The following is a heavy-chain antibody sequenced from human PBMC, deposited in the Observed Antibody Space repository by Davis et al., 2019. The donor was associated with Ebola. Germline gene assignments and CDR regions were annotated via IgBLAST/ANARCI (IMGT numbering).Heavy chain of an antibody. V-gene: IGHV4-4*07. D-gene: IGHD2-2*01. CDR2: IYTSGST. CDR3: ARLYCSSTSCLKYYMDV. J-gene: IGHJ6*03. Sequence: PGGSLRLSCTVSGGSISSYYWSWIRQPAGKGLEWIGRIYTSGSTNYNPSLKSRVTMSVDTSKNQFSLKLSSVTAADTAVYYCARLYCSSTSCLKYYMDVWGKGTTVTVSS. CDR1: GGSISSYY.